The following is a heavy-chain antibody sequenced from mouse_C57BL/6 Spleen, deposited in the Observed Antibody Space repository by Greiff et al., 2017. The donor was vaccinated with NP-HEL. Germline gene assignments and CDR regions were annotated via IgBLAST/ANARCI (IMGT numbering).Heavy chain of an antibody. Sequence: VQLQQSGPELVKPGASVKISCKASGYAFSSSWMNWVKQRPGKGLEWIGRIYPGDGDTNYNGKFKGKATLTADKSSSTAYMQLSSLTSEDSAVYFCARDYYYAMDYWGQGTSVTVSS. CDR3: ARDYYYAMDY. V-gene: IGHV1-82*01. CDR1: GYAFSSSW. J-gene: IGHJ4*01. CDR2: IYPGDGDT. D-gene: IGHD2-4*01.